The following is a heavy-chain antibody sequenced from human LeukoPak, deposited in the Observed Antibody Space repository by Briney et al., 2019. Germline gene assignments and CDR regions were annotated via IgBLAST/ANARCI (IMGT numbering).Heavy chain of an antibody. V-gene: IGHV1-2*02. Sequence: ASVKVSCKASGYTFTGYYMHWVRQAPGQGLEWMGWINPNSGGTNYAQKFQGKVTMTRDTSISTAYMELSRLRSDDTAVYYCARDHRLTIFGVGGNWFDPWGQGTLVTVSS. CDR3: ARDHRLTIFGVGGNWFDP. CDR2: INPNSGGT. D-gene: IGHD3-3*01. CDR1: GYTFTGYY. J-gene: IGHJ5*02.